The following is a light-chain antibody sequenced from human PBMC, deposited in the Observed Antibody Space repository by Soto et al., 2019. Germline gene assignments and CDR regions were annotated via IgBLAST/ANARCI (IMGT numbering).Light chain of an antibody. CDR3: SSYTSSSTYV. Sequence: QSALTQPASVSGSPGQSITISCTGTSSDVGGYNYVSWYQQHPGKAPKLMIYDVSNRPLGVSNRFSGSKSGNTASLTISGLQAEDEADYYCSSYTSSSTYVFGTGTKVTLL. CDR1: SSDVGGYNY. CDR2: DVS. V-gene: IGLV2-14*01. J-gene: IGLJ1*01.